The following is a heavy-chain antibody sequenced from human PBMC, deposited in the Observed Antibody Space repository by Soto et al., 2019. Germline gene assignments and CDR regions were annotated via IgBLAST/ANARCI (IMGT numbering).Heavy chain of an antibody. CDR2: ISSSGSTI. Sequence: VGSLRLSCAASGFTFSSYEMNWVRQAPGKGLEWVSYISSSGSTIYYADSVKGRFTISRDNAKNSLYLQMNSLRAEDTAVYYCARGSSGAGDNYYYYYGMDVWGQRTTVTVSS. CDR3: ARGSSGAGDNYYYYYGMDV. CDR1: GFTFSSYE. D-gene: IGHD7-27*01. J-gene: IGHJ6*02. V-gene: IGHV3-48*03.